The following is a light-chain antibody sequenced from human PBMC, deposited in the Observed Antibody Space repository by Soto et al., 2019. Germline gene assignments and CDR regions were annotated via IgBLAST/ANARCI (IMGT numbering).Light chain of an antibody. CDR1: QSISSW. CDR3: QQYNSYSPTWT. CDR2: XAS. Sequence: DIQMTQSPSTMSASVGDRVTITCRASQSISSWLAWYQQKPGKAPKLLIYXASSLESGVPSRFSGSGSGTEFTLTISSLQPDDFAAYYCQQYNSYSPTWTFGQGTKVDIK. J-gene: IGKJ1*01. V-gene: IGKV1-5*01.